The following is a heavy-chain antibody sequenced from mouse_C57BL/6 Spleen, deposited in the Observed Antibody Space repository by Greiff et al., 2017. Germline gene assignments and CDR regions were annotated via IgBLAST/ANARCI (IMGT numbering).Heavy chain of an antibody. CDR2: IDPANGNT. J-gene: IGHJ2*01. V-gene: IGHV1-69*02. Sequence: QVQLQQPVAELVKPGASVKLSCKASGYTFTSYCMHWVKQRPGQGLEWIGRIDPANGNTNYNPKFKGKATITADKSSSTAYLQLSSLTSEDTAVYDCARDCSIDFAGQGTTLTVSS. CDR1: GYTFTSYC. D-gene: IGHD1-1*01. CDR3: ARDCSIDF.